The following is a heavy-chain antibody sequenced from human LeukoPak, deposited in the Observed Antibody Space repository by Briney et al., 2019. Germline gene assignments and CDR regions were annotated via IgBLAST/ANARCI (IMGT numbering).Heavy chain of an antibody. D-gene: IGHD3-3*01. Sequence: PSETLSLTCTVSGYSISSGYYWGWIRQPPGKGLEWIRSIYHSGSTYYNPSLKSRVTISVDTSKNQFSLKLSSVTAADTAVYYCARQSGSDFDPWGQGTLVTVSS. V-gene: IGHV4-38-2*02. J-gene: IGHJ5*02. CDR3: ARQSGSDFDP. CDR1: GYSISSGYY. CDR2: IYHSGST.